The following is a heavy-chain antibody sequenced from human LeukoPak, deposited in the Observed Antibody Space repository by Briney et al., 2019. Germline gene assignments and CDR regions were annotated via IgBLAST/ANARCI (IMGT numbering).Heavy chain of an antibody. CDR1: GFTFSSYA. CDR3: ARIPLGYSGAYYFDY. J-gene: IGHJ4*02. V-gene: IGHV3-23*01. Sequence: GGSLRLSCAASGFTFSSYAMHWVRQAPGKGLEWVSAISGSGGSTYYADSVKGRFTISRDNSKNTLYLQMNSLRAEDTAVYYCARIPLGYSGAYYFDYWGQGTLVTVSP. CDR2: ISGSGGST. D-gene: IGHD5-12*01.